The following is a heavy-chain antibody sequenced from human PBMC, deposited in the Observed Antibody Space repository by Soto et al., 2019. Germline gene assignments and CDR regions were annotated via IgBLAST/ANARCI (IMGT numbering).Heavy chain of an antibody. V-gene: IGHV5-51*01. CDR1: GYNFNTYW. J-gene: IGHJ4*02. D-gene: IGHD2-21*02. CDR3: ARHRGRGYCGVDCDSAGSNFDS. Sequence: ESLKISCEGSGYNFNTYWIGCVRQMPGKGLEWRGIIYPGDSDTRYSPSFQGRVTITADKSISTAYLQWNSLKASDTAMYYCARHRGRGYCGVDCDSAGSNFDSWGQGTLVTVSS. CDR2: IYPGDSDT.